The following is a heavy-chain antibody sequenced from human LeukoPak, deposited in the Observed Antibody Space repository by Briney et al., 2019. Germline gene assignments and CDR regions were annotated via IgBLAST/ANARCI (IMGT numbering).Heavy chain of an antibody. V-gene: IGHV3-7*03. J-gene: IGHJ1*01. CDR3: AKDGPTYYYDSSGYYRPEYFQH. CDR2: IKQDGSEK. D-gene: IGHD3-22*01. Sequence: GGSLRLSCAASGFTFSSYWMNWVRQAPGKGLEWVANIKQDGSEKYYVDSVKGRFTISRDNSKNTLWLQMNSLRAEDTAIYYCAKDGPTYYYDSSGYYRPEYFQHWGQGTLVTVSS. CDR1: GFTFSSYW.